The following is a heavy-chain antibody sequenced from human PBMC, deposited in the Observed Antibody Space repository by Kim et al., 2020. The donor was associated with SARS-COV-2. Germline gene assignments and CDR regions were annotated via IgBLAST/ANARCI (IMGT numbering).Heavy chain of an antibody. Sequence: GGSLRLSCAVSGLTFSTFWMNWVRQAPGKGLEWVANIRHDGAERNYVDSVKGRFTISRDNAKNSLHLHMNSLRVEDTAVSYCVPGHWFGAWGQGTLVTVS. CDR2: IRHDGAER. D-gene: IGHD1-1*01. V-gene: IGHV3-7*03. CDR1: GLTFSTFW. J-gene: IGHJ5*02. CDR3: VPGHWFGA.